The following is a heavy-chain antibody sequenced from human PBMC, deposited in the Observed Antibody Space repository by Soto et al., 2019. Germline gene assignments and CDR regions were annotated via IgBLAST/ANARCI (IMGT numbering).Heavy chain of an antibody. V-gene: IGHV1-3*01. J-gene: IGHJ4*02. CDR1: GYTFTSYA. CDR2: INAGNGNT. Sequence: GASVKVSCKASGYTFTSYAMHWVRQAPGQRLKWMGWINAGNGNTKYSQKFQGRVTITRDTSASTAYMELSSLRSEDTAVYYCASSIVVVTALDYWGEGTLVTVGS. CDR3: ASSIVVVTALDY. D-gene: IGHD2-21*02.